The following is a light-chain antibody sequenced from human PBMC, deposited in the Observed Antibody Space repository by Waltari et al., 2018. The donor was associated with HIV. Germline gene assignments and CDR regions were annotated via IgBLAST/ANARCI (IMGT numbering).Light chain of an antibody. CDR3: GTWDSSLSAVV. CDR1: SSNIGHNF. V-gene: IGLV1-51*02. CDR2: ENN. Sequence: QSVLTQPPSVSAAPGQKVTISCSGSSSNIGHNFLSWYQQLPGTAPKHLIYENNNRPPGIPDRFAGSKSGTSATLGITGLQTGDGADYYCGTWDSSLSAVVFGGGTKLTVL. J-gene: IGLJ3*02.